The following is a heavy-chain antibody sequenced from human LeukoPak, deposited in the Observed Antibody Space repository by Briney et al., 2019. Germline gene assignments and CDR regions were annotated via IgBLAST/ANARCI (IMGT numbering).Heavy chain of an antibody. CDR1: GFTVSSNY. Sequence: GGSLRLSCAASGFTVSSNYMSWVRQAPGKGLEWVSVIYSGGSTYYADSVKGRFTISRDNSKNTLYLQMNSLRAEDTAVYYCARDKRTRGYCSSTSCYEGHWFDPWGQGTLVTVSS. CDR3: ARDKRTRGYCSSTSCYEGHWFDP. D-gene: IGHD2-2*01. CDR2: IYSGGST. J-gene: IGHJ5*02. V-gene: IGHV3-53*01.